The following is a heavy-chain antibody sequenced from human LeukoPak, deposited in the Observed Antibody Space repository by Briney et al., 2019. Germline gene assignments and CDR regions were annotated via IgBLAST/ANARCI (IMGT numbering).Heavy chain of an antibody. Sequence: GASVKVSCKASGYTFTSYDINWVRQATGQGLEWMGWMNPNSGNTGYAQEFQGRVTMTRNTSISTAYMELSSLRSEDTAVYYCARECARRGGGSCYSGQGTLVTVSS. CDR3: ARECARRGGGSCY. D-gene: IGHD2-15*01. CDR2: MNPNSGNT. J-gene: IGHJ4*02. CDR1: GYTFTSYD. V-gene: IGHV1-8*01.